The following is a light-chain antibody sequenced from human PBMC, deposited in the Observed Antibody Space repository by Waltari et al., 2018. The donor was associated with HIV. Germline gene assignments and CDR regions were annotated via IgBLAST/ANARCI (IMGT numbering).Light chain of an antibody. Sequence: SSELTQDPAVSVALGQTVRLTCQGDSPRSYYASWYQQKPGQAPKLVIFRKDSRPSGIPDRFSASSSRNSATLTITGAQAEDEADYYCYSRDASGSHGVFGPGTKVTIL. V-gene: IGLV3-19*01. CDR1: SPRSYY. CDR2: RKD. J-gene: IGLJ1*01. CDR3: YSRDASGSHGV.